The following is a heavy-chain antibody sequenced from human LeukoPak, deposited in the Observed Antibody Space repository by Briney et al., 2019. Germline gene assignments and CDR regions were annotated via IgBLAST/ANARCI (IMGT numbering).Heavy chain of an antibody. Sequence: PAETLSLTCAVSGDSISSSYWSWIRQSPGKGLEWTGRIYKDGSTIYNPSLKSRVTISIDTSRNQFSLKLTSVTAADTAVYYCARRVTEGIPVNEGNWFDPWGQGTLVTASS. CDR2: IYKDGST. J-gene: IGHJ5*02. CDR1: GDSISSSY. D-gene: IGHD2-2*01. V-gene: IGHV4-59*08. CDR3: ARRVTEGIPVNEGNWFDP.